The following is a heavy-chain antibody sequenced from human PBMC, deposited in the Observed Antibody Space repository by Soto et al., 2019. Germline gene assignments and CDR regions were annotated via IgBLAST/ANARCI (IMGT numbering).Heavy chain of an antibody. CDR1: GYSFTSYW. CDR2: IYPGDSDT. D-gene: IGHD3-10*01. Sequence: PGESLKISCKGSGYSFTSYWIGWVRQMPGKGLEWRGIIYPGDSDTRYSPSFQGQVTISADKSISTAYLQWSSLKASDTAMSYCARGVSWYGGLIYGTDVWGQAPTVTV. V-gene: IGHV5-51*01. J-gene: IGHJ6*02. CDR3: ARGVSWYGGLIYGTDV.